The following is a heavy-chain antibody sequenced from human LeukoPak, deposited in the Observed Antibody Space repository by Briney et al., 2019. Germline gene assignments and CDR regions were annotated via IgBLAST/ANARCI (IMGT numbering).Heavy chain of an antibody. CDR1: GYTFTSYG. D-gene: IGHD2-2*02. Sequence: ASVKVSCKASGYTFTSYGISWVRQAPGQGLEWMGWINPNSGGTNYAQKFQGRVTMTRDTSISTAYMELSRLRSDDTAVYYCARAEDIVVVPAAIPYDYWGQGTLVTVSS. CDR2: INPNSGGT. V-gene: IGHV1-2*02. J-gene: IGHJ4*02. CDR3: ARAEDIVVVPAAIPYDY.